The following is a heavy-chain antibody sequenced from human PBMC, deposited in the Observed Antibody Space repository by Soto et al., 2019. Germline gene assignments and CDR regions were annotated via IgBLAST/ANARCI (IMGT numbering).Heavy chain of an antibody. V-gene: IGHV3-30*03. CDR2: ISYDGSNK. CDR1: GFTFSSYG. D-gene: IGHD3-10*01. J-gene: IGHJ6*03. CDR3: AILPHVLRGVSRSSYMDV. Sequence: GGSLRLSCAASGFTFSSYGMHWVRQAPGKGLEWVAVISYDGSNKYYADSVKGRFTISRDNSKNTLYLQMNSLRAEDTALFYFAILPHVLRGVSRSSYMDVWGKGTTVTVSS.